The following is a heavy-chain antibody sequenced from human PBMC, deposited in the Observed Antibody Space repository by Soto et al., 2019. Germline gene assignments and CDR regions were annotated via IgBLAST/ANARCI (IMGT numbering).Heavy chain of an antibody. D-gene: IGHD3-22*01. V-gene: IGHV1-18*01. Sequence: ASVKVSCKASGYTFTTYGIAWVRQAPGQGFEWMGWISTYSGLTKYAEKFQGRVTMTTDTSTSTADMELKTLRSDDTAVYFCARGAPGYDSRGYYFDYWGQGTLVTVSS. CDR2: ISTYSGLT. J-gene: IGHJ4*02. CDR3: ARGAPGYDSRGYYFDY. CDR1: GYTFTTYG.